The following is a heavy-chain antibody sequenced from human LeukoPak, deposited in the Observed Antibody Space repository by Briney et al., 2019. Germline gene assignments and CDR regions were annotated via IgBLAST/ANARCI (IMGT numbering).Heavy chain of an antibody. CDR3: ARGRIRTTVTSFAY. CDR2: IYYSGST. D-gene: IGHD4-17*01. J-gene: IGHJ4*02. V-gene: IGHV4-39*07. Sequence: SETLSLTCTVSGGSISSSSYYWGWMRQPPGKELEWIGSIYYSGSTYYNPSLKSRVTISVDTSKNQFSLKLSSVTAADTAVYYCARGRIRTTVTSFAYWGQGTLVTVSS. CDR1: GGSISSSSYY.